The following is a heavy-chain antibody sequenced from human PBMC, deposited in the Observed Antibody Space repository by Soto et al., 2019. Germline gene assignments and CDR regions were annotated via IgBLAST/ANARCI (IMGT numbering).Heavy chain of an antibody. CDR1: GFTFSNAW. D-gene: IGHD4-17*01. V-gene: IGHV3-15*07. J-gene: IGHJ4*02. CDR3: TTDYGDYVVSVDY. CDR2: IKSKTDGGTT. Sequence: EVQLVESGGGLVKPGGSIRLSCAASGFTFSNAWMNWVRQAPGKGLEWVGRIKSKTDGGTTDYAAPVKGRFTISRDDATNTLYLQMNSLKTEDTAVYYCTTDYGDYVVSVDYWGQGTLVTVSS.